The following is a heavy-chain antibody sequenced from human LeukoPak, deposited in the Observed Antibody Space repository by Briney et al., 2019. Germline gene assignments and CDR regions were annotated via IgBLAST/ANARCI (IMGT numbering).Heavy chain of an antibody. CDR3: ATGVVVYDSFDY. V-gene: IGHV3-21*01. D-gene: IGHD2-8*02. J-gene: IGHJ4*02. Sequence: KTGGSLRLSCAASGFTFSIYSMNWVRQAPGKGLEWVSSISSSSSYIYYADSVKGRFTISRDNAKSSLYLQMNSLRAEDTAVYYCATGVVVYDSFDYWGQGTLVTVSS. CDR2: ISSSSSYI. CDR1: GFTFSIYS.